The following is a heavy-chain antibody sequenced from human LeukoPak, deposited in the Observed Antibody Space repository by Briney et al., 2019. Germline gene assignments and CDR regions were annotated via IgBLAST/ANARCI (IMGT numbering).Heavy chain of an antibody. V-gene: IGHV4-34*01. J-gene: IGHJ4*02. CDR1: GRSFSDYY. CDR2: INHSGST. D-gene: IGHD3-10*01. Sequence: PSETLSLTCEVYGRSFSDYYWSWIRQPPGKGLEWIGEINHSGSTNYNPSLKSRVTISVDTSKNQFSLKLSSVTAADTAVYYCARGRGVRGGNFDYWGQGTLVTVSS. CDR3: ARGRGVRGGNFDY.